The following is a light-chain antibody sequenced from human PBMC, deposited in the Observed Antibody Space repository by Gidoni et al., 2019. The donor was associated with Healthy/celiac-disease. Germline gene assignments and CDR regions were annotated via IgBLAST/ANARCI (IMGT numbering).Light chain of an antibody. V-gene: IGKV3-20*01. CDR1: QSVSSSY. Sequence: PATLSLSPGERATLSCRASQSVSSSYLAWYQQQPGQAPLLLIYGASSRATGIPDRFSGSGSGTDFTLTSSILPPEDVAVYYCQQYARMTFGHGTKVEIK. J-gene: IGKJ1*01. CDR2: GAS. CDR3: QQYARMT.